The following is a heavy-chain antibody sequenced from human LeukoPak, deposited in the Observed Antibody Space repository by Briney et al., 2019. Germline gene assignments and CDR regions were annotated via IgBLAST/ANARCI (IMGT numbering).Heavy chain of an antibody. D-gene: IGHD2-21*01. Sequence: ASVKVSCKASGYSFGDYYMHWVRQAPGQGLEWMGWINPNSGGTNYARKFQGRVTMTRDTSISTAYMELSRLRSDDTAVYYCAREALGSGDRDAFDIWGQGTMVTVSS. J-gene: IGHJ3*02. CDR2: INPNSGGT. V-gene: IGHV1-2*02. CDR3: AREALGSGDRDAFDI. CDR1: GYSFGDYY.